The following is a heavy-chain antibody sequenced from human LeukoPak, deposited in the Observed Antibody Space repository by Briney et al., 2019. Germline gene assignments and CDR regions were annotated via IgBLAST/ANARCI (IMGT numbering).Heavy chain of an antibody. Sequence: ASVKVSCKASGYTFTGYYMHWVRQAPGQGLEWMGWINPNSGGTNYAQKFQGRVTMTRDTSISTAYMELSRLRSDDTAVYYCARSRAGEWLFHGHLLNWFDPWGQGTLVTVSS. D-gene: IGHD3-3*01. CDR3: ARSRAGEWLFHGHLLNWFDP. J-gene: IGHJ5*02. CDR2: INPNSGGT. CDR1: GYTFTGYY. V-gene: IGHV1-2*02.